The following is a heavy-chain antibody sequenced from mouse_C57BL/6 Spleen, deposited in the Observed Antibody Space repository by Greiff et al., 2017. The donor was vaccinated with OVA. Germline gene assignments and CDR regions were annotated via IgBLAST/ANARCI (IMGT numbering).Heavy chain of an antibody. J-gene: IGHJ3*01. CDR1: GYTFTSYW. CDR2: IYPSDSET. V-gene: IGHV1-61*01. D-gene: IGHD2-3*01. Sequence: QVQLQQPGAELVRPGSSVKLSCKASGYTFTSYWMDWVKQRPGQGLEWIGNIYPSDSETHYNQKFKDKATLTVDKSSSTAYMQLSSLTSEDSAVYYCARDGYYPLFAYWGQGTLVTVSA. CDR3: ARDGYYPLFAY.